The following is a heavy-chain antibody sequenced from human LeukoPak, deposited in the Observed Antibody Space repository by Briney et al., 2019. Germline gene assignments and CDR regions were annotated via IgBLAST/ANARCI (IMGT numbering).Heavy chain of an antibody. Sequence: GGSLRLSCAASGFTFSICSMNWVRQAPGKGLEWVSSISSSSSYTYYADSVKGRFTISRDNAKNALYLQMSSLRAEDTAVYYCARAYLLPDAFDISGQGTMVTVSS. CDR1: GFTFSICS. V-gene: IGHV3-21*01. CDR2: ISSSSSYT. CDR3: ARAYLLPDAFDI. J-gene: IGHJ3*02.